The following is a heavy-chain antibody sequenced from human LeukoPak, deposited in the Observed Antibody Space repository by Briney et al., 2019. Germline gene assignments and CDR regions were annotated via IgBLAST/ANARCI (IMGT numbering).Heavy chain of an antibody. J-gene: IGHJ4*02. CDR1: GGSISSYY. D-gene: IGHD2-2*01. CDR2: IYYSGST. CDR3: ARVYCSSASCYAKGFDY. V-gene: IGHV4-59*01. Sequence: PSETLSLTCTVSGGSISSYYWSWIRQPPGKGLEWIGYIYYSGSTNYNPPLKSRVTISVDTSKNQFSLKLSSVSAADTAIYYCARVYCSSASCYAKGFDYWGQGTLVTVSS.